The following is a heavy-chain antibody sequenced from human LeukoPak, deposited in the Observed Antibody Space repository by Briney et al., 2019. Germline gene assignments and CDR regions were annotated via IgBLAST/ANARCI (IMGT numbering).Heavy chain of an antibody. CDR2: INHSGST. D-gene: IGHD6-19*01. Sequence: SETPSLTCAVYGGSFSGYYWSWIRQPPGKGLEWIGEINHSGSTNYNPSLKSRVTISVDTSKNQFSLKLSSVTAADTAVYYCVPVAVAGTGVSIWGQGTMVTVSS. CDR1: GGSFSGYY. J-gene: IGHJ3*02. V-gene: IGHV4-34*01. CDR3: VPVAVAGTGVSI.